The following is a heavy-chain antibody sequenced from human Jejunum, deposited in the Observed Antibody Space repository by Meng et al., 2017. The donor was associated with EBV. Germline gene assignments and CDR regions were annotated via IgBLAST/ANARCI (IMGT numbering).Heavy chain of an antibody. CDR2: IYHDGSS. J-gene: IGHJ4*02. D-gene: IGHD2-15*01. V-gene: IGHV4-4*02. CDR1: GGSITSSDW. Sequence: QVQLQESGPGLVNPSGXLSLTCXVSGGSITSSDWWTWVRQPPGGGLEWIGEIYHDGSSNYSPSLKSRVTILLDKSENHFSLKLNSVTAADTAVYYCARVRCSGGSCFYFDYRGQGALVTVSS. CDR3: ARVRCSGGSCFYFDY.